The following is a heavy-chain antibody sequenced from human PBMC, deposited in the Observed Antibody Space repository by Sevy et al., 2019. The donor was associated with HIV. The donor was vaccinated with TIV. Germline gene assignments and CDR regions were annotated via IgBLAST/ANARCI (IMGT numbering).Heavy chain of an antibody. D-gene: IGHD4-17*01. CDR2: ISSSSSYI. V-gene: IGHV3-21*01. J-gene: IGHJ3*02. CDR3: ARSPDYGGNSGAFDI. CDR1: GFTFSSYS. Sequence: GGSLRLSCAASGFTFSSYSMNWVRQAPGKGLEWVSSISSSSSYIYYADSVKGRFTISRDNAKSSMYLQMNSLTAEDTAVYYCARSPDYGGNSGAFDIWGQGTMVTVSS.